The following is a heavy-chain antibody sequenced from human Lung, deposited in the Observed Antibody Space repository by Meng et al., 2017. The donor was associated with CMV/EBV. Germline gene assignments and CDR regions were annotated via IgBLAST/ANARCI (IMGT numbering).Heavy chain of an antibody. V-gene: IGHV3-9*01. J-gene: IGHJ6*02. CDR1: GFTFDDYA. CDR2: ITWNSGTI. D-gene: IGHD2/OR15-2a*01. Sequence: GGSLRLXCAASGFTFDDYAMHWVRQAPGKGLEWVSGITWNSGTIVYADSVKGRFTISRDNAKSSLFLQMNSLRAEDTALYYCAKGSDFRSHYYYGMDVWGQGTTVTVSS. CDR3: AKGSDFRSHYYYGMDV.